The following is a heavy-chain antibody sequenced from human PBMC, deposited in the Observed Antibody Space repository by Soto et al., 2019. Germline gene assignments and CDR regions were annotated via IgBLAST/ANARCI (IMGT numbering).Heavy chain of an antibody. J-gene: IGHJ6*02. CDR2: IYYSWST. V-gene: IGHV4-31*03. Sequence: SETLSLTCTVSGGSISSGGYYWSWIRQHPGKGLEWIWYIYYSWSTYYNPSRKSRVTISVDTSKNQFSLKLSSVTAADTAVYYCPRGTYYGSGSNGNGMDVWGQGTTVTVSS. CDR1: GGSISSGGYY. CDR3: PRGTYYGSGSNGNGMDV. D-gene: IGHD3-10*01.